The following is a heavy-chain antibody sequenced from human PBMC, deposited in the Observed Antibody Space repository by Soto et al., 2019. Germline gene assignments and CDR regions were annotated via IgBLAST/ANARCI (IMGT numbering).Heavy chain of an antibody. CDR2: INHSGST. V-gene: IGHV4-34*01. CDR3: ARVIVVVPAATMWGEYYYYYMDV. Sequence: SETLSLTCAVYGGSFSGYYWSWIRQPPGKGLEWIGEINHSGSTNYNPSLKSRVTISVDTSKNQFSLKLSSVTAADTAVYYCARVIVVVPAATMWGEYYYYYMDVWGKGTTVTVSS. CDR1: GGSFSGYY. D-gene: IGHD2-2*01. J-gene: IGHJ6*03.